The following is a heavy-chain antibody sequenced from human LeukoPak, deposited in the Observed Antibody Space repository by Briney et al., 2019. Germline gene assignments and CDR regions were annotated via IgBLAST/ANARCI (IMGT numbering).Heavy chain of an antibody. CDR1: GFTFSNYA. J-gene: IGHJ4*02. CDR3: ARDGAAAGTEFDY. V-gene: IGHV3-21*01. D-gene: IGHD6-13*01. CDR2: ISSSSSYI. Sequence: GGSLRLSCAASGFTFSNYAMSWVRQAPGKGLEWVSSISSSSSYIHYADSVKGRFTISRDNAKNSLYLQMNSLRAEDTAVYSCARDGAAAGTEFDYWGQRTLVTVSS.